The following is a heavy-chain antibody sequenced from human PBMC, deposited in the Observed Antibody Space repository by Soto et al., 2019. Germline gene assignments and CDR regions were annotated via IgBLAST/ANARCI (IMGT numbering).Heavy chain of an antibody. J-gene: IGHJ6*01. CDR3: ASWLKGPDIGNYYYGMDV. CDR1: GGAFSDYA. Sequence: QVQLVQSGAEVKKPGSSVKVSCKASGGAFSDYAFSWVRQAPGQGLEWLGGIMPIFRAPDYAQKFQGRVTITADEFTRTAYMEMNSLLSEDTAVYYCASWLKGPDIGNYYYGMDVW. D-gene: IGHD2-15*01. V-gene: IGHV1-69*12. CDR2: IMPIFRAP.